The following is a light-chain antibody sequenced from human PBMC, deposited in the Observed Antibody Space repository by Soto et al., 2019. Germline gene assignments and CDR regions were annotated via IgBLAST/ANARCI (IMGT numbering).Light chain of an antibody. CDR1: GSDVGGYDY. J-gene: IGLJ1*01. CDR2: DVS. Sequence: QSALTQPAYVSGSPGQSITISCTGTGSDVGGYDYVSWYQQHPGKAPKLMIYDVSRRPSGVSYRFSGSKSGNTASLTISGLQAEDEADYYCNSYASSSTPYVFGTGTKLTVL. V-gene: IGLV2-14*01. CDR3: NSYASSSTPYV.